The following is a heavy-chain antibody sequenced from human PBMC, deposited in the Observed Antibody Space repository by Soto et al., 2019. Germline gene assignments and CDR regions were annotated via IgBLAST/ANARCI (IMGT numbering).Heavy chain of an antibody. CDR1: GFTFRSYG. CDR2: ISYDERNK. CDR3: AKDEGSSRPFDH. D-gene: IGHD6-6*01. Sequence: QVQLVESGGGVVQPGRSLRLSCAASGFTFRSYGMHWVRQAPGKGLEWVAAISYDERNKFYTDSVKGRFTISRDNSKNTLYLQMSSLNPEDTAVYYCAKDEGSSRPFDHWGQGTLVTVSS. J-gene: IGHJ4*02. V-gene: IGHV3-30*18.